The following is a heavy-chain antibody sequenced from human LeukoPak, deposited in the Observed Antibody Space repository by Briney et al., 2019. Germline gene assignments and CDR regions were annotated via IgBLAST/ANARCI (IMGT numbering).Heavy chain of an antibody. CDR2: IRQDSVYK. J-gene: IGHJ3*02. V-gene: IGHV3-7*01. CDR3: VREGRATSGDDAFDI. D-gene: IGHD2-2*01. CDR1: GFTLSRHY. Sequence: PGGSLRLSCSASGFTLSRHYMSWVRQAPGKGLELVANIRQDSVYKFFVDSVKGRFSISRDNDKNSLSLQMNSLRAEDTAMYYCVREGRATSGDDAFDIWGQGTMVTASS.